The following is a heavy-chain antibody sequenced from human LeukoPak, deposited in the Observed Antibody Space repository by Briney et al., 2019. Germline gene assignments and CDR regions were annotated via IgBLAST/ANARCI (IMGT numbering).Heavy chain of an antibody. Sequence: GGSLRLSCAASGFSLRSYAMTWVRQAPGKGLEWVSKISDSGGTTSYVDSVRRRFTVSRDNSKNTLYLQMNSLRAEDTAVYYCAKVDDYLWGSYRNVGDVFDIWGQGTMVTVSS. D-gene: IGHD3-16*02. CDR1: GFSLRSYA. J-gene: IGHJ3*02. V-gene: IGHV3-23*01. CDR2: ISDSGGTT. CDR3: AKVDDYLWGSYRNVGDVFDI.